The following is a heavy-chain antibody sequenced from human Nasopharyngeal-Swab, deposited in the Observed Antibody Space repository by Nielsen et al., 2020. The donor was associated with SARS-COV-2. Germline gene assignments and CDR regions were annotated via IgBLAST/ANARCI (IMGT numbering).Heavy chain of an antibody. CDR2: ISYSGST. Sequence: SETLSLTCTVSGGSINPYYWSWIRQPPGKGLEWIGHISYSGSTHYDPSFRSRVTMSVDTSKNHFSLKLTSVTAADTAVYYCVRHEGGTTLDYWGQGTPVTVSS. CDR3: VRHEGGTTLDY. V-gene: IGHV4-59*08. D-gene: IGHD1-7*01. J-gene: IGHJ4*02. CDR1: GGSINPYY.